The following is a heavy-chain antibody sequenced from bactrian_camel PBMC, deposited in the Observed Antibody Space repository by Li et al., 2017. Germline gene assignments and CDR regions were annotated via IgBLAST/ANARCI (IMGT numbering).Heavy chain of an antibody. CDR1: GFVYTGYC. D-gene: IGHD5*01. CDR2: INSDSGST. J-gene: IGHJ4*01. CDR3: AARSQLGVVPPLVETSYDR. V-gene: IGHV3S1*01. Sequence: HVQLVESGGGLVQPGGSLRLSCARSGFVYTGYCISWFRQAPGKEREGVTVINSDSGSTSYVDSVKGRFTISHDNDKHSLYLQMNTLLPEDTAMYYCAARSQLGVVPPLVETSYDRWGQGTQVTVS.